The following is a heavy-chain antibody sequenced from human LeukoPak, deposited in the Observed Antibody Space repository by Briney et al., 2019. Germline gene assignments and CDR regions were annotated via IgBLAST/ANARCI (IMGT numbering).Heavy chain of an antibody. CDR2: FDPEDGET. CDR1: GYTFTSYA. J-gene: IGHJ6*03. CDR3: ATGTPNFNYYYYYYMDV. Sequence: ASVKVSCKASGYTFTSYAMNWVRQAPGQGLEWMGGFDPEDGETIYAQKFQGRVTMTEDTSTDTAYMELSSLRSEDTAVYYCATGTPNFNYYYYYYMDVWGKGTTVTVSS. V-gene: IGHV1-24*01. D-gene: IGHD1-1*01.